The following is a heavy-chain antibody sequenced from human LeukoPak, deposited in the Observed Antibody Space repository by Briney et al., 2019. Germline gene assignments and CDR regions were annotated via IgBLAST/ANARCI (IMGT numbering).Heavy chain of an antibody. Sequence: GASVKVSCKASGYTFTSYGISWVRQAPGQGLEWMGWISAYNGNTNYAQKLQGRVIMTTDTSTSTAYMELRSLRSDDTAVYYCARDQRNYDILTGYSWIGYWGQGTLVTVSS. J-gene: IGHJ4*02. D-gene: IGHD3-9*01. CDR2: ISAYNGNT. V-gene: IGHV1-18*01. CDR1: GYTFTSYG. CDR3: ARDQRNYDILTGYSWIGY.